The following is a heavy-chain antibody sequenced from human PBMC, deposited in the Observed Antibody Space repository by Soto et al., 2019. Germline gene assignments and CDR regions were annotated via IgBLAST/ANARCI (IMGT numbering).Heavy chain of an antibody. Sequence: PVGSLRLSCAASGFTFSDYYMSWIRQAPGKGLEWVSYISSSGSTIYYADSVKGRFTISRDNAKNSLYLQMNSLRAEDTAVYYCARVPDWNSYYFDYWGQGTLVPVSS. CDR2: ISSSGSTI. V-gene: IGHV3-11*01. CDR1: GFTFSDYY. J-gene: IGHJ4*02. CDR3: ARVPDWNSYYFDY. D-gene: IGHD1-7*01.